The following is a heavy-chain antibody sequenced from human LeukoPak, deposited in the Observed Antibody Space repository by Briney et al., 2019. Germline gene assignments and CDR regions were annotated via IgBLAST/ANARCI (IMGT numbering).Heavy chain of an antibody. D-gene: IGHD6-19*01. J-gene: IGHJ6*03. CDR3: ARVDSSANYPGYMDV. CDR2: IYTSGST. V-gene: IGHV4-4*07. Sequence: PSETLSLTCTVSGGSISSYYWSWIRQPAGKGLEWIGRIYTSGSTNYNPSLKSRVTMSVDTSKNQFSLKLSSVTAADTAVYYCARVDSSANYPGYMDVWGKGTTVTVSS. CDR1: GGSISSYY.